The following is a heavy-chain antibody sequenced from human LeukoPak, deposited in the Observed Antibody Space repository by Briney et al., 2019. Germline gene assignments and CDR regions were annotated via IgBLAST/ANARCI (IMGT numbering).Heavy chain of an antibody. CDR2: INHSGSA. D-gene: IGHD2-2*01. Sequence: SETLSLTCAVYGGSFSGYYWSWIRQPPGKGLEWIGEINHSGSADYNPSLKSRVSISVDTSKNQFSLKLYAVTAADTAVYYCAREVVVVPATYFHYYHMDVWDKGTTLTVSS. V-gene: IGHV4-34*01. CDR1: GGSFSGYY. J-gene: IGHJ6*03. CDR3: AREVVVVPATYFHYYHMDV.